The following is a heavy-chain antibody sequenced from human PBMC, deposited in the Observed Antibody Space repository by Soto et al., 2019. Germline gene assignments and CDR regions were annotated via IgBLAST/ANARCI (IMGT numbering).Heavy chain of an antibody. CDR2: ISAYNGNT. CDR1: GYTFTSYG. D-gene: IGHD3-3*01. Sequence: ASVKVSCKASGYTFTSYGISRVRQAPGQGLEWMGWISAYNGNTNYAQKLQGRVTMTTDTSTSTAYMELRSLRSDDTAVYYCARGMVTIFGVDAFDIWGQGTMVTVSS. V-gene: IGHV1-18*01. CDR3: ARGMVTIFGVDAFDI. J-gene: IGHJ3*02.